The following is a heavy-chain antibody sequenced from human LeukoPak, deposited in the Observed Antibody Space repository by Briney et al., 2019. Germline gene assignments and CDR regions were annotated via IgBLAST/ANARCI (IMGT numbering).Heavy chain of an antibody. J-gene: IGHJ6*02. CDR3: ARDRPPGMDV. CDR2: IYYSGST. V-gene: IGHV4-59*01. CDR1: GGSFSGYY. Sequence: PSETLSLTCAVYGGSFSGYYWSWIRQPPGKGLEWIGYIYYSGSTNYNPSLKSRVTISVDTSKNQFSLKLSSVTAADTAVYYCARDRPPGMDVWGQGTTVTVSS.